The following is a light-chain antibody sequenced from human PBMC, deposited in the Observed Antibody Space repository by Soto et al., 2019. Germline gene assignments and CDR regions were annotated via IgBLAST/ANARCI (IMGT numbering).Light chain of an antibody. CDR2: AAS. Sequence: DIPMTQSPSSLSASVGDRVTITCRASQSIRSYLNWYQQKPGKAPRLLICAASTLQSGVPSRFSGSGSGTDFTLTISSLQPEDFATFYCQQSYSTPYTFGQGTKLEIK. CDR3: QQSYSTPYT. CDR1: QSIRSY. V-gene: IGKV1-39*01. J-gene: IGKJ2*01.